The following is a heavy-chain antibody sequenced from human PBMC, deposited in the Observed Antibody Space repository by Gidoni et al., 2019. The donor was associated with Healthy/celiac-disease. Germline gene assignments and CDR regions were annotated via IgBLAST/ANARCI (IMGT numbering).Heavy chain of an antibody. CDR2: IFSNDEK. CDR1: GFSLSNARMG. CDR3: ARIPSSNYWGGPFLLDY. V-gene: IGHV2-26*01. J-gene: IGHJ4*02. D-gene: IGHD4-4*01. Sequence: QVTLKESGPVLVKPTETLTLTCTVSGFSLSNARMGVRWIRQPPGKALEWLAHIFSNDEKSYSTSLKSRLTISKDTSKSQVVLTMTNMDPVDTATYYCARIPSSNYWGGPFLLDYWGQGTLVTVSS.